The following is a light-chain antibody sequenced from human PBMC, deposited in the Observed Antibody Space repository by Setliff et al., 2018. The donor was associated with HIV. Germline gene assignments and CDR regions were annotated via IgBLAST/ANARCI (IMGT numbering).Light chain of an antibody. CDR3: GSYAGIITLVL. Sequence: QSVLTQPASVSGSPGQTITISCTGTSSDVGDYNYVSWYQQHPGKVPKLMIYEVSKRPSGVSNRFSGSKSGNTASLTISGLQAEDEADYYCGSYAGIITLVLFGGGTKVTVL. CDR1: SSDVGDYNY. CDR2: EVS. J-gene: IGLJ2*01. V-gene: IGLV2-14*01.